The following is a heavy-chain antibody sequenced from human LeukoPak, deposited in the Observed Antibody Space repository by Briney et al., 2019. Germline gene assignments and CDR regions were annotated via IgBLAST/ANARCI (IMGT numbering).Heavy chain of an antibody. Sequence: ASVKVSCKASGYTFTGYYMHWVRQAPGQGLEWMGWINPNSGGTNYAQKFQGRVTMTRDTSISTAYMELSRLRSDDTAVYYCAREFQSSSREGGWFDPWGQGTLVTVSS. CDR1: GYTFTGYY. D-gene: IGHD6-13*01. J-gene: IGHJ5*02. CDR3: AREFQSSSREGGWFDP. CDR2: INPNSGGT. V-gene: IGHV1-2*02.